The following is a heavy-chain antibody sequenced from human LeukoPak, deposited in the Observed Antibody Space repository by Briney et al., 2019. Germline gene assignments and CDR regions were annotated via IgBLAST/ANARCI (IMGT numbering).Heavy chain of an antibody. J-gene: IGHJ5*02. CDR2: ISGSGGST. CDR1: GFTFSSYA. D-gene: IGHD4-23*01. CDR3: ARALMVINWFDP. Sequence: PGGSLRLSCAASGFTFSSYAMSWVRQAPGKGLEWVSAISGSGGSTYYADSVKGRFTISRDNAKNSLYLQMNSLRAEDTAVYYCARALMVINWFDPWGQGTLVTVSS. V-gene: IGHV3-23*01.